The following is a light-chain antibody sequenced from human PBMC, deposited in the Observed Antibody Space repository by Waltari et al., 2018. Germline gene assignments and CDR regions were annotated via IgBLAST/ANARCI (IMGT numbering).Light chain of an antibody. Sequence: QSALTQPASLSGSPSQSITISFPGPNSDTGGYNYDALYQTHSGKAPKLMIFGVSDRPSGVSNRFSGSKSGNTASLTISELQADDEADYYCSSFTSSATWVFGGGTKLTVL. CDR2: GVS. V-gene: IGLV2-14*03. CDR1: NSDTGGYNY. CDR3: SSFTSSATWV. J-gene: IGLJ3*02.